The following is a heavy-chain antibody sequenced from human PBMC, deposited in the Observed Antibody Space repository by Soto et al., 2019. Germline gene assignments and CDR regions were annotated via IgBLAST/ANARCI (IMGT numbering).Heavy chain of an antibody. V-gene: IGHV3-9*01. CDR3: AKDMRGGSSSSRYYYGLDV. CDR2: ISWNSGTI. Sequence: EVQLVESGGGLVQPGRSLRLSCAASGFTFDDYAMHWVRQAPGKGLEWVSGISWNSGTIVYADSVKGRFTISRENAKNSLYLQMNSLRGEDTALYYCAKDMRGGSSSSRYYYGLDVWGQGNTVTVSS. J-gene: IGHJ6*02. CDR1: GFTFDDYA. D-gene: IGHD6-13*01.